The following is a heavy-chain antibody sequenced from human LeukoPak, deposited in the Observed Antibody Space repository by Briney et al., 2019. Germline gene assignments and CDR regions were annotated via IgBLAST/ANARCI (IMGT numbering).Heavy chain of an antibody. Sequence: PSETLSLTCTVSGGSISSYYWSWIRQPAGKGLEWIGRIYTSGSTNYNPSLKSRVTISVDTSKNQFSLKLSSVTAADTAVYYCASNGYSSGWYGTFDYWGQGTLVTVSS. V-gene: IGHV4-4*07. J-gene: IGHJ4*02. CDR1: GGSISSYY. D-gene: IGHD6-19*01. CDR3: ASNGYSSGWYGTFDY. CDR2: IYTSGST.